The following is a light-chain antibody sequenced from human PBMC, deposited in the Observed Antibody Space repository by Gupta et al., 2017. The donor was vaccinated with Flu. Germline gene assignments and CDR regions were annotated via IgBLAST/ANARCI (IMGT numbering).Light chain of an antibody. Sequence: IVLTQPPGTLSLSPGERATLSCRASQGISSSHLTWYQQKPGQAPRLLIYGASRRATGIPDRFSGSGSATDFTLTISRLEPEDFAVYFCQQFSNSPYSFGLGTKLEIK. CDR2: GAS. CDR1: QGISSSH. CDR3: QQFSNSPYS. J-gene: IGKJ2*03. V-gene: IGKV3-20*01.